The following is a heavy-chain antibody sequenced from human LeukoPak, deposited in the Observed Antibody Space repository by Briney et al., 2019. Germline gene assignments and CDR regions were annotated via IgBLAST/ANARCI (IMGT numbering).Heavy chain of an antibody. J-gene: IGHJ4*02. D-gene: IGHD2-21*02. CDR2: ISYDGSNK. V-gene: IGHV3-30-3*01. Sequence: GGSLRLSCAASGFTFSSYAMHWVRQAPGKGLEWVAVISYDGSNKYYADSVKGRFTISRDNSKNTLYLQMNSLRAEDTAAYYCAREKYCGGDCSPLYYFDYWGQGTLVTVSS. CDR3: AREKYCGGDCSPLYYFDY. CDR1: GFTFSSYA.